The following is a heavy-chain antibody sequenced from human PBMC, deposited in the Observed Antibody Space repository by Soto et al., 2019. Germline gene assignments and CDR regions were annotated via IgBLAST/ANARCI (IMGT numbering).Heavy chain of an antibody. CDR2: IYYSGST. Sequence: SETLSLTCTVSGGSISSYYWSWIRQPPGKGLEWIGYIYYSGSTNYNPSLKSRVTISVDTSKNQFSLKLSSVTAADTAVYYCARVVGVAAAGTVNRFYYYYYGMDVWGQGTTVTVSS. V-gene: IGHV4-59*01. CDR1: GGSISSYY. J-gene: IGHJ6*02. CDR3: ARVVGVAAAGTVNRFYYYYYGMDV. D-gene: IGHD6-13*01.